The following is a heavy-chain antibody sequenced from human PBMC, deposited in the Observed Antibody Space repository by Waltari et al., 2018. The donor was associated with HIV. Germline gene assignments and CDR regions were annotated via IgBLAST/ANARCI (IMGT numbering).Heavy chain of an antibody. V-gene: IGHV3-48*03. D-gene: IGHD2-8*02. Sequence: EVQLVESGGGLVQPGGSLRLSCVASGFTFSRYEMNWVRQAPGKGLGWVSYISSSGSTIYYADSVKGRFTISRDNAKNSLYLQMNSLRAEDTAVYYCASWWDAFDIWGQGTMVTVSS. J-gene: IGHJ3*02. CDR2: ISSSGSTI. CDR1: GFTFSRYE. CDR3: ASWWDAFDI.